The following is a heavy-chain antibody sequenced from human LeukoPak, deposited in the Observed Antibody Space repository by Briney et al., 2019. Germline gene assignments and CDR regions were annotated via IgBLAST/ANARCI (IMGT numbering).Heavy chain of an antibody. J-gene: IGHJ4*02. Sequence: PSQTLSLTCNVSGGSIRSAIYYWSWIRQPAGKGLEWIGRIYTSGSTNYNPSLKGRVTISVDTSKNQLSLKLSSVTAADTAVYYCARDNRGSGAFDYTYYFDNWGQGTLVTVSS. V-gene: IGHV4-61*02. D-gene: IGHD5-12*01. CDR1: GGSIRSAIYY. CDR2: IYTSGST. CDR3: ARDNRGSGAFDYTYYFDN.